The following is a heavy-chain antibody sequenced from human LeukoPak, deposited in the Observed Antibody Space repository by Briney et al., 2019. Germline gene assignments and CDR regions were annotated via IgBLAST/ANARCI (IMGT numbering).Heavy chain of an antibody. D-gene: IGHD5-24*01. V-gene: IGHV1-8*03. Sequence: ASVKVSCKASGYTFTSYDINWVRQATGQGLEWMGWMNPNSGNTGYAQKFQGRVTITRNTSISTAYMELSSLRSEDTAVYYCARAPHGSGAPEGYWGQGTLVTVSS. CDR2: MNPNSGNT. J-gene: IGHJ4*02. CDR1: GYTFTSYD. CDR3: ARAPHGSGAPEGY.